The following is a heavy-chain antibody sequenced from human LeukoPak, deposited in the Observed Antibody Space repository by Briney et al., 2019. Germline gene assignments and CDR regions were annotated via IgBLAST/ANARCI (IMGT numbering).Heavy chain of an antibody. CDR1: GFTFSSYA. Sequence: GRSLRLSCAASGFTFSSYAMHWVRQAPGKGLEWVAVISYDGSSKYYADSVKGRFTISRDNSKNTLYLQMNSLRAEDTAVYYCAREITMIVVVITGYFDYWGQGTLVTVPS. D-gene: IGHD3-22*01. CDR2: ISYDGSSK. CDR3: AREITMIVVVITGYFDY. V-gene: IGHV3-30-3*01. J-gene: IGHJ4*02.